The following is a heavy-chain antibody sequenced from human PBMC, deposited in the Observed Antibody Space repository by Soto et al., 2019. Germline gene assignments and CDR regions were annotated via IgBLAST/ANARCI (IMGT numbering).Heavy chain of an antibody. J-gene: IGHJ5*02. D-gene: IGHD2-2*01. Sequence: SETLSLTCTVSGGSISSGANYWSWVRQGPGKVLEWIGHIYYSGSAYYNPSLKSRLTMSVDTSKNSFSLKLTSVTAADTAVYYCARVLCSSTACYFPAWFVPWGQGTLVTVSS. V-gene: IGHV4-31*03. CDR1: GGSISSGANY. CDR3: ARVLCSSTACYFPAWFVP. CDR2: IYYSGSA.